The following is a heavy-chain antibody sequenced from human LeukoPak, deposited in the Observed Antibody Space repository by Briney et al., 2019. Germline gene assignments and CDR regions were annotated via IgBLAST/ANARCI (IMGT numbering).Heavy chain of an antibody. CDR3: AREPPSEWELLRPCWSYFDY. Sequence: SVKVSCKASGGTFSSYAISWVRQAPGQGLEWMGRIIPILGIANYAQKFQGRVTITADKSTSTAYMEQSSLRSEDTAVYYCAREPPSEWELLRPCWSYFDYWGQGTLVTVSS. CDR1: GGTFSSYA. CDR2: IIPILGIA. J-gene: IGHJ4*02. V-gene: IGHV1-69*04. D-gene: IGHD1-26*01.